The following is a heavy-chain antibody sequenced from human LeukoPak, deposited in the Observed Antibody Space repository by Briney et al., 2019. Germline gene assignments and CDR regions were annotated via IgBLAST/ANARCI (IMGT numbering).Heavy chain of an antibody. V-gene: IGHV3-53*01. CDR2: IYSGGST. CDR1: GFTLSGYF. D-gene: IGHD1-26*01. CDR3: ARATGSYPYNWFDP. J-gene: IGHJ5*02. Sequence: GGSLRLSCAASGFTLSGYFMSWVRQAPGKGLEWVSVIYSGGSTYYADSVKGRFTISRDNSKNTLYLQMNSLRAEDTAVYYCARATGSYPYNWFDPWGQGTLVTVSS.